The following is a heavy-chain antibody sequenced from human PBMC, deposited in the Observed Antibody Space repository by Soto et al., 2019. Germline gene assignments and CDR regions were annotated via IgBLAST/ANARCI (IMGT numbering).Heavy chain of an antibody. J-gene: IGHJ6*02. Sequence: PSQTLSLTCAISGDSVSSNSAAWNWLRVSPSRGLEWLGRTYYRSKWYNDYAVSVKSRISINPDTSKNQFSLQLNSVTPEDTAVYYCARDPKDSGSNRRGMDVWGQGNTVTVSS. D-gene: IGHD1-26*01. CDR3: ARDPKDSGSNRRGMDV. V-gene: IGHV6-1*01. CDR1: GDSVSSNSAA. CDR2: TYYRSKWYN.